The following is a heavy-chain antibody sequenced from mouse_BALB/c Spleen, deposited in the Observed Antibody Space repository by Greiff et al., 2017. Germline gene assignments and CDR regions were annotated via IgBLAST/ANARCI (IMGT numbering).Heavy chain of an antibody. CDR3: ARDRDGSPFAY. J-gene: IGHJ3*01. Sequence: EVMLVESGGGLVQPGGSLKLSCAASGFTFSDYYMYWVRQTPEKRLEWVATISDGGSYTYYPDSVKGRFTISRDNAKNNLYLQMSSLKSEDTAMYYCARDRDGSPFAYWGQGTLVTVSA. D-gene: IGHD1-1*02. CDR1: GFTFSDYY. V-gene: IGHV5-4*02. CDR2: ISDGGSYT.